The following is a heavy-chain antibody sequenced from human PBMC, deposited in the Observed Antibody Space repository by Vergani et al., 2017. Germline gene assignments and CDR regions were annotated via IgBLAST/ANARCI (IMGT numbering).Heavy chain of an antibody. V-gene: IGHV4-38-2*01. J-gene: IGHJ4*02. D-gene: IGHD6-19*01. Sequence: QVQLQESGPGLVKPSETLSLTCDVSDYSISTGHYWAWIRQPPGKGLEWIGYIHHSGSTFYNPSLKSRVTVSVATSKNQFSLKLRSVTAADTAFYYCARLGSEAGTQEFYFDYWGQGTLVTVSS. CDR2: IHHSGST. CDR1: DYSISTGHY. CDR3: ARLGSEAGTQEFYFDY.